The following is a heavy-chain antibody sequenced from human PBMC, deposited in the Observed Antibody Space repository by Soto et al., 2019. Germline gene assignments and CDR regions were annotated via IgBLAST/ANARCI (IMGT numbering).Heavy chain of an antibody. V-gene: IGHV3-23*01. CDR2: ISGGGGST. CDR1: GFTFSSYA. D-gene: IGHD3-16*02. Sequence: EVQLLESGGGLVQPGGSLRLSCAASGFTFSSYAMSWVRQAPGKGLDWVSAISGGGGSTYSADSVKGRFTISRDNSKNTLYLQMNSLRAEDTAVYYCATGGDYVWGSYRYYFDYWGQGTLVTVSS. J-gene: IGHJ4*02. CDR3: ATGGDYVWGSYRYYFDY.